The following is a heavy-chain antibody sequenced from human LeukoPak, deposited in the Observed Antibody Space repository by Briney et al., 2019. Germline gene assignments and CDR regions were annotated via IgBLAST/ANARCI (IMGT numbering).Heavy chain of an antibody. CDR3: ARDSGNIYYYMDV. Sequence: GGSLRLSCAASGFTFSSYAMHWVRQAPGKGLEWVATISYDGSNKYYADSVKGRLTISRDNSKNTPYLQMNSLRAEDTAVYYCARDSGNIYYYMDVWGKGTTVTVSS. V-gene: IGHV3-30*01. CDR2: ISYDGSNK. CDR1: GFTFSSYA. J-gene: IGHJ6*03. D-gene: IGHD2/OR15-2a*01.